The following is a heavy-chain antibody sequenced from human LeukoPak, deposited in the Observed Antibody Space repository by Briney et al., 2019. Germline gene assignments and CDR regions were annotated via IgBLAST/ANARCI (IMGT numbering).Heavy chain of an antibody. J-gene: IGHJ3*02. V-gene: IGHV4-61*08. CDR3: ARDRISINALDM. Sequence: PSQTLSLTCTVSGGSISSGGYYLTWLRQPPGKGLEWIGYISHIGSTNYNPSLKSRVTISVDTSKNQFSLKLTSVTAADTAVYYCARDRISINALDMWGQGTMVTVSS. D-gene: IGHD1-14*01. CDR2: ISHIGST. CDR1: GGSISSGGYY.